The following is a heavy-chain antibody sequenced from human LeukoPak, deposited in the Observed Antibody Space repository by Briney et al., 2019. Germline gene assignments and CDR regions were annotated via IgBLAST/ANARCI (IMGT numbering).Heavy chain of an antibody. Sequence: SETLSLTCTVYGGSFSGYYWSWIRQPPGKGLEWIGEINHSGSTNYNPSLKSRVTISVDTSKNQFSLKLSSVTAADTAVYYCARGTVTTYWLDPWGQGTLATVSS. D-gene: IGHD4-17*01. CDR2: INHSGST. CDR1: GGSFSGYY. V-gene: IGHV4-34*01. CDR3: ARGTVTTYWLDP. J-gene: IGHJ5*02.